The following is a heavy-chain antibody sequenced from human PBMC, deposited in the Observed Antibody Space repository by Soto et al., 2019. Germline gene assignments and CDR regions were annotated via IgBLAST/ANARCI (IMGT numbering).Heavy chain of an antibody. CDR1: GFTFGDYA. V-gene: IGHV3-49*03. Sequence: EVQLVESGGGLVQPGRSLRLSCTASGFTFGDYAMSWFRQAPGKGLEWVGFIRSKAYGGTTEYAASVKGRFTISRDDSKSIAYLHMNSLKTEDTAVYYCTRDPEYDFWSGSPQRWGFDYWGEGTLVTVSS. CDR3: TRDPEYDFWSGSPQRWGFDY. D-gene: IGHD3-3*01. J-gene: IGHJ4*02. CDR2: IRSKAYGGTT.